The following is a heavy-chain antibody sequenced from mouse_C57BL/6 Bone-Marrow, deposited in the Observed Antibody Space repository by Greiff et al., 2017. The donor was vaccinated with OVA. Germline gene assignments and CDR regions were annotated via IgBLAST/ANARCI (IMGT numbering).Heavy chain of an antibody. CDR1: GYTFTSYW. CDR2: IDPSDSYT. D-gene: IGHD4-1*01. J-gene: IGHJ4*01. CDR3: GRGTGTGAMDY. V-gene: IGHV1-50*01. Sequence: QVQLKQPGAELVKPGASVKLSCKASGYTFTSYWMQWVKQRPGQGLEWIGEIDPSDSYTNYNQKFKGKATLTVDTSSSTAYMQLSSLTSEDSAVYYCGRGTGTGAMDYWGQGTSVTVSS.